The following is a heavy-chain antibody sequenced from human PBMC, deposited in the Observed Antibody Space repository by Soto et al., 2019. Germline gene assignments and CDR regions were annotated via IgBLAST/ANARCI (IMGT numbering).Heavy chain of an antibody. Sequence: EVQLLESGGDLVQPGGSLRLSCAASGFSFNLYGMHWVRQAPGKGLEWVSDITGYGTGTFYADSVQGRFTISRDNSRTTLYLHMNSLRADDTAVYFCARGGVRGNNPLDLWGQGTLVTVSS. CDR3: ARGGVRGNNPLDL. V-gene: IGHV3-23*01. D-gene: IGHD3-10*01. CDR1: GFSFNLYG. CDR2: ITGYGTGT. J-gene: IGHJ5*02.